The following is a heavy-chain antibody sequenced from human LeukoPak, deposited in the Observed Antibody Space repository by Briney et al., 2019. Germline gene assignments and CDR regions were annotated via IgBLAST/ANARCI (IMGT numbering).Heavy chain of an antibody. CDR1: GGSISSNSYY. J-gene: IGHJ4*02. V-gene: IGHV4-61*02. Sequence: SETLSLTGTVSGGSISSNSYYWSWIRQPAGKGLEWIGRIYTSGSTNYNPSLKSRVTMSVDTSKNQFSLKLSSVTAADTVVYYCARENRAVAGTLDYWGQGTLVTVSS. CDR3: ARENRAVAGTLDY. D-gene: IGHD6-19*01. CDR2: IYTSGST.